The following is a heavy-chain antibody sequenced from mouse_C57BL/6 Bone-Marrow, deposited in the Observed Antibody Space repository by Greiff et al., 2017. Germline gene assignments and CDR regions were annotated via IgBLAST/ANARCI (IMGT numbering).Heavy chain of an antibody. CDR1: GYTFTDYY. Sequence: EVQLVESGPVLVKPGASVKMSCKASGYTFTDYYMNWVKQSHGKSLEWIGVINPYNGGTSYNQKFKGKATLTVDKSSSTAYMELNSLTSEDSAVYSCATICYGNLRDWYFDVWGTGTTVTVSS. J-gene: IGHJ1*03. D-gene: IGHD2-1*01. CDR3: ATICYGNLRDWYFDV. V-gene: IGHV1-19*01. CDR2: INPYNGGT.